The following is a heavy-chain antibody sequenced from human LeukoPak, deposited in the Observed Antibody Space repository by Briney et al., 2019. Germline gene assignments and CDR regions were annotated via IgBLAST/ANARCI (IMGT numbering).Heavy chain of an antibody. CDR1: GGSISSDTYY. D-gene: IGHD6-13*01. CDR2: IYTSGST. Sequence: SETLSLTCTVSGGSISSDTYYWSWIRQPAGKGLEWIGRIYTSGSTNYNPSLKSRVTISVDTSKNQFSLKLSSVTAADTAVYYCARDAEAAATDNWFDPWGQGTLVTVSS. J-gene: IGHJ5*02. V-gene: IGHV4-61*02. CDR3: ARDAEAAATDNWFDP.